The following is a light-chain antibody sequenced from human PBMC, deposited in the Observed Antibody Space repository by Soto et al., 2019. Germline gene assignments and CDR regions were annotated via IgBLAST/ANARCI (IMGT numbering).Light chain of an antibody. Sequence: QPVLTQPPSASGTPGQRVTISCSGSSSNIGSYTVYWYQQFSGTAPKLLIYGNNQRPSGVPDRFSGSKSGTSASLAISGLQAEDEADYYCAAWDDSLNGVVFGGGTKLTVL. CDR3: AAWDDSLNGVV. CDR2: GNN. V-gene: IGLV1-44*01. CDR1: SSNIGSYT. J-gene: IGLJ2*01.